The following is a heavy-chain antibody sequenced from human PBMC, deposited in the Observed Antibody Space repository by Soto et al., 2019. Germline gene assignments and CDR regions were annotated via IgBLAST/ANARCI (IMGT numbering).Heavy chain of an antibody. Sequence: PGGSLRLSCAASGFTFSSYGMHWVRQAPGKGLEWVAVISYDGSNKYYADSVKGRFTISRDNSKNTLYLQMNSLRAEDTAVYYCAKDLMGYCRGGSCYGYDYWGQGTLVTVSS. D-gene: IGHD2-15*01. CDR3: AKDLMGYCRGGSCYGYDY. V-gene: IGHV3-30*18. CDR2: ISYDGSNK. CDR1: GFTFSSYG. J-gene: IGHJ4*02.